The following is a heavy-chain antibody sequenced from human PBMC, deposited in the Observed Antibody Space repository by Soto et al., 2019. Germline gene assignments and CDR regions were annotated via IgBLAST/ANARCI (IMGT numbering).Heavy chain of an antibody. Sequence: QVPLVESGGGVVQPGGSLRLTCAASGFTFNTHAMHWVRQAPGEGLEWVAVTSYDGGIKYYADSVKGRFTISRDNSKNTLYLQMNSLRGEDTAVYYCATYGSGYPCWGQGTLVTVSS. CDR2: TSYDGGIK. J-gene: IGHJ4*02. CDR3: ATYGSGYPC. CDR1: GFTFNTHA. D-gene: IGHD6-19*01. V-gene: IGHV3-30-3*01.